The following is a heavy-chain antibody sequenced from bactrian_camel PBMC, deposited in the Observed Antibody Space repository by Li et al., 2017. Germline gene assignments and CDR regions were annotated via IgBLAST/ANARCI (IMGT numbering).Heavy chain of an antibody. V-gene: IGHV3S53*01. CDR1: GDIESSCG. D-gene: IGHD2*01. CDR2: ISTDGTE. CDR3: NVGLCGTWPPGQDNY. J-gene: IGHJ4*01. Sequence: VQLVESGGGSVQAGGSLKLSCAASGDIESSCGMGWYRQAPGKQRELISTISTDGTETYRDSVKGRFTFAQANVENTNAVTLEMNSLKPEDTTTYFCNVGLCGTWPPGQDNYWGQGTQVTVS.